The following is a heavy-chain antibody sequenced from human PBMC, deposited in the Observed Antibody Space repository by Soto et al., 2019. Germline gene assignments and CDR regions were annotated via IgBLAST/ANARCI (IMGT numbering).Heavy chain of an antibody. D-gene: IGHD3-3*01. CDR3: AKDTDGFGVVGFDY. CDR1: GFTVSRYA. CDR2: ISNDGDNK. J-gene: IGHJ4*02. Sequence: PGGSLRLSCAASGFTVSRYAFHWVRQAPGKGLEWVAVISNDGDNKYYADSVKGRFTISRDDSKNTLYLQMNSLGAEDTAVYYCAKDTDGFGVVGFDYWGQGTLVTVYS. V-gene: IGHV3-30*18.